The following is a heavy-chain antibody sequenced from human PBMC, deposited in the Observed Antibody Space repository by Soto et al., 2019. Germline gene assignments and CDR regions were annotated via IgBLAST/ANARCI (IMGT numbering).Heavy chain of an antibody. CDR3: ARVPYSSGWYWFDP. D-gene: IGHD6-19*01. J-gene: IGHJ5*02. Sequence: GGSLRLSCAASGFTFSSYEMNWVRQAPGKGLEWVSYISSSGSTIYYADSVKGRFTISRDNAKNSLYLQMNSLRAEDTAVYYCARVPYSSGWYWFDPWGQGTLVTVSS. CDR2: ISSSGSTI. CDR1: GFTFSSYE. V-gene: IGHV3-48*03.